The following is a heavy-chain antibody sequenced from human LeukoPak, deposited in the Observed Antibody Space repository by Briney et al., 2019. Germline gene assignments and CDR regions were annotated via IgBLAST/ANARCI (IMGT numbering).Heavy chain of an antibody. CDR1: VFTFSSYS. Sequence: GGSLRLSCAASVFTFSSYSMNWVRQAPGKGLEWVSSISSSSSYIYYADSVKGRFTISRDNAKNSLYLQMNSLRAEDRAVYYCARDTFTVTTENQGFDPWGQGTLVTVSS. J-gene: IGHJ5*02. D-gene: IGHD4-17*01. CDR2: ISSSSSYI. V-gene: IGHV3-21*01. CDR3: ARDTFTVTTENQGFDP.